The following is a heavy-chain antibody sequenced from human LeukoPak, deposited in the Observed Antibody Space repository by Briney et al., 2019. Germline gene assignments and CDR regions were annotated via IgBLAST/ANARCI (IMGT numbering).Heavy chain of an antibody. Sequence: PGGSLRLSCAASGFTFSSYAMHWVRPAPGKGLEWVAVISYDGSNKYYADSVKGRFTISRDNAKNSLYLQMNSLRAEDTAVYYCARDSIDWDYYYGMDVWGQGTTVTVSS. J-gene: IGHJ6*02. CDR1: GFTFSSYA. D-gene: IGHD3-3*02. V-gene: IGHV3-30*07. CDR2: ISYDGSNK. CDR3: ARDSIDWDYYYGMDV.